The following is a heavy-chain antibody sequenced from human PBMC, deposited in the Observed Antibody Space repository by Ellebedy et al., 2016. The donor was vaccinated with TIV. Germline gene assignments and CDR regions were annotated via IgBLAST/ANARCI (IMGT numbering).Heavy chain of an antibody. CDR2: IYPGDSETIT. CDR1: GYSFTTYW. D-gene: IGHD1-1*01. V-gene: IGHV5-51*01. J-gene: IGHJ4*02. Sequence: GESLKISCKGFGYSFTTYWIGWVRQMPGKGLEWMGIIYPGDSETITRYTPSFQGQVTISVDNSINTAYLQWSSLKASDTAMYYCARQGERPFDFWGQGTLVTVSS. CDR3: ARQGERPFDF.